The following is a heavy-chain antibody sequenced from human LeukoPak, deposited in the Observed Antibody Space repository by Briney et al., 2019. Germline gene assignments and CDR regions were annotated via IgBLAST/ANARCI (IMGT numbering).Heavy chain of an antibody. V-gene: IGHV3-11*04. CDR1: GFSFSDHY. CDR3: ARDRAVGASDSYGL. J-gene: IGHJ3*01. CDR2: ISTTDSRV. Sequence: GGSLRLSCAASGFSFSDHYMSWIRQRPGKGLEWLSYISTTDSRVYFADSVKGRFTVSRDDAQKSLYLQMNSLRVEDTAVYYCARDRAVGASDSYGLWGPGTMVSVSS. D-gene: IGHD5-18*01.